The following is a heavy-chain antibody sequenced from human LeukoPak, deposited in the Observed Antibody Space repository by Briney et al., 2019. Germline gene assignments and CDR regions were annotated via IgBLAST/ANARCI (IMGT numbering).Heavy chain of an antibody. Sequence: GGSLRLSCAASGFTFSSYSMNWVRQAPGKGLEWVSCISRSGTDIYYADSVKGRFTISRDNAKNSLYLQMNSLRAEDTAVYYCARERETGDRYSSGDWGQGTLVTVSS. CDR3: ARERETGDRYSSGD. CDR1: GFTFSSYS. CDR2: ISRSGTDI. V-gene: IGHV3-21*01. D-gene: IGHD6-19*01. J-gene: IGHJ4*02.